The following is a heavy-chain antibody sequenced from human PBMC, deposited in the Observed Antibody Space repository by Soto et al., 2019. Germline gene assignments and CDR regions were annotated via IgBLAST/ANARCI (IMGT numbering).Heavy chain of an antibody. J-gene: IGHJ4*02. CDR1: GYTFTSYD. CDR2: MNPNSGNT. Sequence: QVQLVQSGAEVKKPGASVKVSCKASGYTFTSYDINWVRQATGQGLEWMGWMNPNSGNTGYAQKFQGRVTMTRTTSISTAYMELSSLRSEDTAVYYCARGPHIFYGSGSRLDYWGQGTLVTVSS. V-gene: IGHV1-8*01. CDR3: ARGPHIFYGSGSRLDY. D-gene: IGHD3-10*01.